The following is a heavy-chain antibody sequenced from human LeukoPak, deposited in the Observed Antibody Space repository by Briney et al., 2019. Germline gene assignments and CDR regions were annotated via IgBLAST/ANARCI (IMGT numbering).Heavy chain of an antibody. V-gene: IGHV1-2*02. CDR1: GYTFTGYY. CDR2: INPNSGGT. Sequence: GASVKVSCKASGYTFTGYYMHWVRQAPGQGLEWMGWINPNSGGTNYAQKFQGRVTMTRDTSISTAYMALSRLRSDDTAVYYCAIDGYYDSSGYYFRGSKFYFDYWGQGTLVTVSS. D-gene: IGHD3-22*01. J-gene: IGHJ4*02. CDR3: AIDGYYDSSGYYFRGSKFYFDY.